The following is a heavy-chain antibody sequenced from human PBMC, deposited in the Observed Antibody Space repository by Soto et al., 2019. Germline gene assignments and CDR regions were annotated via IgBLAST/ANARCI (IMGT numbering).Heavy chain of an antibody. CDR2: IQQDGSVQ. CDR1: GFTFSSHW. V-gene: IGHV3-7*03. CDR3: ARYSYSSGPQDY. J-gene: IGHJ4*02. Sequence: EVQLVESGGGLVQRGGSLRLSCAASGFTFSSHWMSWVRQAPGKGLEWVANIQQDGSVQHYVDSVKGRFTISRDNAKSSLYLQMNSLRAEDTAVYYCARYSYSSGPQDYRGQGTLVTVPS. D-gene: IGHD6-19*01.